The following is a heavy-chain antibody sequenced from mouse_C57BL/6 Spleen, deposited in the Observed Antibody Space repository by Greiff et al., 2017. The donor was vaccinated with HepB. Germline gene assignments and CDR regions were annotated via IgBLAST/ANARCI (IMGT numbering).Heavy chain of an antibody. Sequence: QVQLQQPGAELVKPGASVKLSCKASGYTFTSYWMQWVKQRPGQGLEWIGEIDPSDSYTNYNQKFKGKATLTVDTSSSTAYMQLSSLTSEYSAVYYCARNYSNSYYAMDYWGQGTSVTVSS. J-gene: IGHJ4*01. CDR3: ARNYSNSYYAMDY. V-gene: IGHV1-50*01. CDR1: GYTFTSYW. D-gene: IGHD2-5*01. CDR2: IDPSDSYT.